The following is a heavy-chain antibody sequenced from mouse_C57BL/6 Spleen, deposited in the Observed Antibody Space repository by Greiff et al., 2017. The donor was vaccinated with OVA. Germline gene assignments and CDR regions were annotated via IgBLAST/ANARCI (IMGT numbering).Heavy chain of an antibody. Sequence: LQESGPELVKPGASVKISCKASGYAFSSSWMNWVKQRPGKGLEWIGRIYPGDGGTNYNGKFKGKATLTADKSSSTPYMQLSSLASEDSAVYFCARLYRWFDVWGTGTTVTVSS. CDR1: GYAFSSSW. CDR2: IYPGDGGT. V-gene: IGHV1-82*01. CDR3: ARLYRWFDV. J-gene: IGHJ1*03. D-gene: IGHD1-1*02.